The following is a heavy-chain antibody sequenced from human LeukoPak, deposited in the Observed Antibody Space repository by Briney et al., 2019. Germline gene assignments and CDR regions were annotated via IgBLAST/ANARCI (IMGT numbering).Heavy chain of an antibody. J-gene: IGHJ4*02. Sequence: SETLSLTCTVSGGSISSGDYYWSWLRQPPGKGLEWLGYIYYSGSTYYNPSLKSRVTISVDTSKNQFSLKLSSVTAADTAVYYCARGKNLYSSGWYPDYWGQGTLVTVSS. CDR1: GGSISSGDYY. V-gene: IGHV4-30-4*01. D-gene: IGHD6-19*01. CDR3: ARGKNLYSSGWYPDY. CDR2: IYYSGST.